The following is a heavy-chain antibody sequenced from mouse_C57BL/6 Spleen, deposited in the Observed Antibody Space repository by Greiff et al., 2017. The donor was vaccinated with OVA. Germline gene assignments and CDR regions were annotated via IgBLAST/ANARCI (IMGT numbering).Heavy chain of an antibody. Sequence: EVQVVESGEGLVKPGGSLKLSCAASGFTFSSYSMSWVRQTPEKRLEWVAYISSGGDYIYYADTVKSRCTISRDNARNTLYLQMSSLKSEDTAVYYCTKIHYGSSSVDYWGQGTTVTVSS. CDR1: GFTFSSYS. V-gene: IGHV5-9-1*02. CDR2: ISSGGDYI. D-gene: IGHD1-1*01. J-gene: IGHJ2*01. CDR3: TKIHYGSSSVDY.